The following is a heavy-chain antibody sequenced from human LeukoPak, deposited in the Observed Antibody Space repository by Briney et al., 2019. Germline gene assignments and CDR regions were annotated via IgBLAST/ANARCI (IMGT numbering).Heavy chain of an antibody. Sequence: ASVKVSCKASGGTFSSYAISWVRQAPGQGLEWMGGITPIFGTANYAQKFQGRVTITADESTSTAYMELSSLRSEDTAVYYCARDDMDSSSWYNWFDPWGQGTLVTVSS. CDR2: ITPIFGTA. CDR1: GGTFSSYA. J-gene: IGHJ5*02. CDR3: ARDDMDSSSWYNWFDP. V-gene: IGHV1-69*13. D-gene: IGHD6-13*01.